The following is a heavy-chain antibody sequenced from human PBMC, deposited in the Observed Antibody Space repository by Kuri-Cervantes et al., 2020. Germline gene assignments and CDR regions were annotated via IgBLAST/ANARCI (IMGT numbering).Heavy chain of an antibody. CDR1: GYTFTSYG. CDR3: ARPDPETYYYGSGSDRNYYYYGMDV. Sequence: SVKVSCKASGYTFTSYGISWVRQAPGQGLEWMGGIIPIFGTANYAQKFQGRVTITADESTSTAYMELSSLRSEDTAVYYCARPDPETYYYGSGSDRNYYYYGMDVWGQGTTVTVSS. V-gene: IGHV1-69*13. D-gene: IGHD3-10*01. J-gene: IGHJ6*02. CDR2: IIPIFGTA.